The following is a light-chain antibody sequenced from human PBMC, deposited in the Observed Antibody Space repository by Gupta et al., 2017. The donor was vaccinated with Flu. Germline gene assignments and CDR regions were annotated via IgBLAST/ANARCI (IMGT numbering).Light chain of an antibody. Sequence: EIVLTQSPATLSLSPGERATLPCRASQSVSSYLAWYQQKPGQAPRLLIYDASNRSKGIPARFSGSGAGTDFTLTISSREPEDFAVYYCQQRSNWRPGFTFGQGTRLEIK. CDR1: QSVSSY. CDR3: QQRSNWRPGFT. J-gene: IGKJ5*01. CDR2: DAS. V-gene: IGKV3-11*01.